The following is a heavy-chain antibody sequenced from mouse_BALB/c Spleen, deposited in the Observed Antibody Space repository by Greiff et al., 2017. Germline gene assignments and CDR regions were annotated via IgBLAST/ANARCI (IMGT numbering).Heavy chain of an antibody. J-gene: IGHJ2*01. D-gene: IGHD2-14*01. CDR2: ISSGGGST. CDR1: GFAFSSYD. Sequence: EVQVVESGGGLVKPGGSLKLSCAASGFAFSSYDMSWVRQTPEKRLEWVAYISSGGGSTYYPDTVKGRFTISRDNAKNTLYLQMSSLKSEDTAMYYCARQGAYYRYDGGYYFDYWGQGTTLTVSS. CDR3: ARQGAYYRYDGGYYFDY. V-gene: IGHV5-12-1*01.